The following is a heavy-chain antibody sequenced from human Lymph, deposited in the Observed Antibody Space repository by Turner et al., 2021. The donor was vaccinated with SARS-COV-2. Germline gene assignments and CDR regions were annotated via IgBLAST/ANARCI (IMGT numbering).Heavy chain of an antibody. CDR2: LSYSGST. J-gene: IGHJ2*01. D-gene: IGHD6-19*01. Sequence: QHQLQESGPGLVKPSVKRSPTCTAAGGTISSSSYYWGWIRPPPGKGLEWLGSLSYSGSTYYNRSFKSCVDIAVDSFKMQFSRKRGSVTAVDSAVYYCARCRLWLLHWYFDLWGRGTLVTVSS. V-gene: IGHV4-39*01. CDR3: ARCRLWLLHWYFDL. CDR1: GGTISSSSYY.